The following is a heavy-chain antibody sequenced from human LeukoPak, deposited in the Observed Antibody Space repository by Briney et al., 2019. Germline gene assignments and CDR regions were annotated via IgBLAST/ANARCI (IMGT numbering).Heavy chain of an antibody. V-gene: IGHV3-23*01. D-gene: IGHD3-10*01. CDR3: AGGGYFSGSSSPFDY. CDR2: ISSGDGAT. CDR1: GFTFSSYV. J-gene: IGHJ4*02. Sequence: PGGSLRLSCAASGFTFSSYVMRWVRQAPGKGLEWVSSISSGDGATYYADSVKGRFTISRDNPKNTLFLQRDSRRAEDTAIYYCAGGGYFSGSSSPFDYWGQGTLVTVSS.